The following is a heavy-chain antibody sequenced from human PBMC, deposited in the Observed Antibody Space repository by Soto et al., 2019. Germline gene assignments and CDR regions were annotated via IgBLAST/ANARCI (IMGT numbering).Heavy chain of an antibody. CDR1: GFTFSSYA. D-gene: IGHD3-16*01. CDR3: AKDLEVRYADRPRAGTFDY. J-gene: IGHJ4*02. CDR2: ISGSGGST. V-gene: IGHV3-23*01. Sequence: EVQLLESGGGLVQPGGSLRLSCAASGFTFSSYAMSWVRQAPGKGLEWVSAISGSGGSTYYADSVKGRFNISRDNFKNTLDLQMNSLRAEDSAVYYCAKDLEVRYADRPRAGTFDYWGQGSLVTVSS.